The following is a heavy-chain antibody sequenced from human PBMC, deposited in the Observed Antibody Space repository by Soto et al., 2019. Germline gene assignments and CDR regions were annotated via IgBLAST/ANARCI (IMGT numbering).Heavy chain of an antibody. CDR1: GGSISSGGYY. Sequence: QVQLQESGPGLVKPSQTLSLTCTVSGGSISSGGYYWSWIRQHPGKGLEWIGYIYYSGSTYYNPSRKSRVTISVDTSKNQFSLKLSSVTAADTAVYYCARNPIVVVPAAMDGAFDIWGQGTMVTVSS. V-gene: IGHV4-31*03. CDR3: ARNPIVVVPAAMDGAFDI. J-gene: IGHJ3*02. CDR2: IYYSGST. D-gene: IGHD2-2*01.